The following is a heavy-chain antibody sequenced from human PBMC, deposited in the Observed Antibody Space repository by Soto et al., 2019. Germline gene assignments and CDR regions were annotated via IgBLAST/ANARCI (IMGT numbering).Heavy chain of an antibody. CDR2: ISSSSSYI. J-gene: IGHJ4*02. Sequence: GGSLRLSCAASGFTFSSYSMNWVRQAPGKGLEWVSSISSSSSYIYYADPVKGRFTISRDNAKNSLYLQMNSLRAEDTAVYYCAREVAAAAGDYWGQGTLVTVSS. CDR3: AREVAAAAGDY. D-gene: IGHD6-13*01. CDR1: GFTFSSYS. V-gene: IGHV3-21*01.